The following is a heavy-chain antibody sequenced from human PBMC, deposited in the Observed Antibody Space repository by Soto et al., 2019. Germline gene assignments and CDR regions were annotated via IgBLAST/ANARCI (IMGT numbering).Heavy chain of an antibody. J-gene: IGHJ4*02. CDR1: GGSVNSDFYY. D-gene: IGHD6-19*01. V-gene: IGHV4-61*01. CDR3: ARVFSGYSSGPLGY. CDR2: IYYTGST. Sequence: SETLSLTCTVSGGSVNSDFYYWSWIRQPPGKGLEWIGYIYYTGSTNYNPSLKSRVTISLDTSRNQFSLKLSSVTAADTAVYYCARVFSGYSSGPLGYCGQGTLVTVSS.